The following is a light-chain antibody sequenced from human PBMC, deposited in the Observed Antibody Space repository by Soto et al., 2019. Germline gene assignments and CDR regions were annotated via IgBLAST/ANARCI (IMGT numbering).Light chain of an antibody. CDR2: DAS. V-gene: IGKV3D-20*01. Sequence: EMLLTRTRATLSLSTGERATLSCGPSQRVSSSYLACYQQKPGLAPRLLIYDASSRATGIPDRFSGSGSGTDFTLTISRLEPEDFAVYYCQQYGSSPPTFVQGTKVDIK. CDR1: QRVSSSY. J-gene: IGKJ1*01. CDR3: QQYGSSPPT.